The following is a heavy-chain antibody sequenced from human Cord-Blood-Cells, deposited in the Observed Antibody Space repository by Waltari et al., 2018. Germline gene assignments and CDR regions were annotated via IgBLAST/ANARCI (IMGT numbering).Heavy chain of an antibody. D-gene: IGHD6-6*01. CDR1: GFSLSNARMG. Sequence: QVTLKESGPVLVKPTETLTLTCTVSGFSLSNARMGVSWIRQPPGKALEWLAHIFSNDEKSYSTSLKSRLTISKDTSKSQVVLTMTNMDPVDTATYYCARISRGAGAGSIAARDAFDIWGQGTMVTVSS. V-gene: IGHV2-26*01. CDR3: ARISRGAGAGSIAARDAFDI. CDR2: IFSNDEK. J-gene: IGHJ3*02.